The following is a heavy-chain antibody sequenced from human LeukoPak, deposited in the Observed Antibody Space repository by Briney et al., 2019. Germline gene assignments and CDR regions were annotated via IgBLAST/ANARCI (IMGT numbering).Heavy chain of an antibody. V-gene: IGHV3-30-3*01. Sequence: GGSLRLSCAASGFTFSSYAMHWVRQAPGKGLEWVAVISYDGSNKYYADSVKGRFTISRDNSKNTLYLQMNSLRAEDTAVYYCAKDSEVVTYYYYGMDVWGQGTTVTVSS. CDR3: AKDSEVVTYYYYGMDV. J-gene: IGHJ6*02. D-gene: IGHD3-22*01. CDR1: GFTFSSYA. CDR2: ISYDGSNK.